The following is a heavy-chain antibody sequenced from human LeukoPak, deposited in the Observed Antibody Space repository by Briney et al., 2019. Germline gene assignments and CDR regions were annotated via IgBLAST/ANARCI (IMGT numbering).Heavy chain of an antibody. CDR3: ARGPRRLIAAAGNAGKYFQH. CDR2: IYYSGST. J-gene: IGHJ1*01. CDR1: GGSISSGGYY. V-gene: IGHV4-31*03. Sequence: SETLSLTCTVSGGSISSGGYYWSWIRQHPGKGLEWIGYIYYSGSTYYNPSLKSRVTISVDTSKNQFSLKLSSVTAADTAVYYCARGPRRLIAAAGNAGKYFQHWGQGTLVTVSS. D-gene: IGHD6-13*01.